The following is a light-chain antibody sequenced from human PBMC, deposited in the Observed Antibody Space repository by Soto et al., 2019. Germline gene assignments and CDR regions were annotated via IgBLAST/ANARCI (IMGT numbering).Light chain of an antibody. CDR3: CSYAGTFYV. CDR1: SSDFGGYNY. CDR2: DVS. V-gene: IGLV2-11*01. Sequence: QSVLTQPRSVSGSPGQSVTISCTGTSSDFGGYNYVSWYQHHPGKAPKLMIYDVSERPSGVPDRFSGSKSGNTASLTISGLQAEDEADYYSCSYAGTFYVYATRTKVTV. J-gene: IGLJ1*01.